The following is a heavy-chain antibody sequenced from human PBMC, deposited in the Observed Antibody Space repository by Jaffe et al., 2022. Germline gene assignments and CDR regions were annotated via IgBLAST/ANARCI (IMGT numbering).Heavy chain of an antibody. J-gene: IGHJ6*03. V-gene: IGHV3-49*04. D-gene: IGHD3-10*01. CDR2: IRSKAYGGTT. CDR1: GFTFGDYA. Sequence: EVQLVESGGGLVQPGRSLRLSCTASGFTFGDYAMSWVRQAPGKGLEWVGFIRSKAYGGTTEYAASVKGRFTISRDDSKSIAYLQMNSLKTEDTAVYYCTRQGSGYYYYYMDVWGKGTTVTVSS. CDR3: TRQGSGYYYYYMDV.